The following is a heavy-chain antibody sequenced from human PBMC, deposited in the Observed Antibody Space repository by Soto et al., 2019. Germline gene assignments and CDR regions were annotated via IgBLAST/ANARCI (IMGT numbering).Heavy chain of an antibody. V-gene: IGHV1-3*01. CDR2: INAGNGNT. D-gene: IGHD1-26*01. CDR1: GYTFTSYA. CDR3: ARVGATTWWTYYFDY. J-gene: IGHJ4*02. Sequence: ASVKVSCKASGYTFTSYAMHWVRQAPGQRLEWMGWINAGNGNTKYSQKFQGRVTITRDTSASTAYMELSSLRSEDTAVYYCARVGATTWWTYYFDYWGQGTLVTVSS.